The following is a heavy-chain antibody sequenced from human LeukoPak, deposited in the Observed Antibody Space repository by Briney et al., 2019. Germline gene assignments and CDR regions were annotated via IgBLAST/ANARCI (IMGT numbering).Heavy chain of an antibody. Sequence: PGRSLRLSCAASGFTFNMYGMHWVRQAPGKGLEWVAGISNDGSTKDYADSVKGRFTISRDSSKKSMFLQMNRLRAEDTAVYYCAKAAYCTSTSCHFSGYAQRPLDSWGQGTLVAVSS. CDR2: ISNDGSTK. CDR1: GFTFNMYG. D-gene: IGHD2-2*01. V-gene: IGHV3-30*18. CDR3: AKAAYCTSTSCHFSGYAQRPLDS. J-gene: IGHJ4*02.